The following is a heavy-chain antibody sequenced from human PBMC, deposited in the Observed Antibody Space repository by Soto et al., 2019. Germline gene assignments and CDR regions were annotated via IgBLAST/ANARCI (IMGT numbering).Heavy chain of an antibody. CDR1: EFTFSNYA. D-gene: IGHD3-3*01. CDR3: AKDSYRFWSGYYFDC. CDR2: ISSGGGST. J-gene: IGHJ4*02. V-gene: IGHV3-23*01. Sequence: EVQLLESGGGLVQPGGSLRLSCAASEFTFSNYAMSWVRQAPGKGLEWVSSISSGGGSTYYADSVKGRFTISRDNSKETLYLQMSSLRAEDTALYYCAKDSYRFWSGYYFDCWGQGTLVTVSS.